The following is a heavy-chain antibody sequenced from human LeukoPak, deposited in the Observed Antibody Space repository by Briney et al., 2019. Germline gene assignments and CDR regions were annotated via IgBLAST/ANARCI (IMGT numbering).Heavy chain of an antibody. V-gene: IGHV3-53*01. Sequence: GGSLRLSCTVSGFTVSSDSMSWVRQAPGKGLEWVSFIYSGGSTHYSDSVKGRFTISRDNSKNTLYLQMNSLRAEDTAVYYCARDRLHYGEYEKTFDYWGQGTLVTVSS. CDR1: GFTVSSDS. CDR2: IYSGGST. D-gene: IGHD4-17*01. J-gene: IGHJ4*02. CDR3: ARDRLHYGEYEKTFDY.